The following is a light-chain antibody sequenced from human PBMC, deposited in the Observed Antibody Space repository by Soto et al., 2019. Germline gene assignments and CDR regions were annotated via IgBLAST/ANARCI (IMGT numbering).Light chain of an antibody. V-gene: IGLV8-61*01. CDR2: STN. CDR1: SGSVSPSYY. Sequence: QAVVTQEPSFSVSPGGTVTLTCALSSGSVSPSYYPSWYQQTPGQAPRTVIHSTNTRSSGVPDRFSGSILGNKAALTITGAQADDESDYYCVLYVGSGISLFGGGTKLTVL. J-gene: IGLJ3*02. CDR3: VLYVGSGISL.